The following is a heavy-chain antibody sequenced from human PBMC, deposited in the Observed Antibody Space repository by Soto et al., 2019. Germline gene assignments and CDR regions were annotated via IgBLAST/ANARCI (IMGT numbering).Heavy chain of an antibody. V-gene: IGHV1-18*01. D-gene: IGHD3-16*01. Sequence: ASVKVSCKASGYTFTSYGISWFRQAPGQGLEWMGWISAYNGNTNYAKKLQGRVTMTTDTSTSTAYMELSSLRAEDTAVYYCARRLDDRADEGFDVWGEGTAVTVSS. CDR2: ISAYNGNT. CDR3: ARRLDDRADEGFDV. CDR1: GYTFTSYG. J-gene: IGHJ3*01.